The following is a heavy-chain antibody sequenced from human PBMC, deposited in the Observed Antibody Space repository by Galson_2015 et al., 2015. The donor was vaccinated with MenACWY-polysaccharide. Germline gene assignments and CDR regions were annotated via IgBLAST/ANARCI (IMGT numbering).Heavy chain of an antibody. D-gene: IGHD3-16*01. CDR3: ARESNWAYDS. J-gene: IGHJ4*02. V-gene: IGHV3-21*04. CDR2: IRSDASST. Sequence: SLRLSCAGSGFTFSTYGMNWVRQAPGKGLEWVSSIRSDASSTYYADSVKGRFTISRDNAQNSLYLQMSNLRVEDTAIYFCARESNWAYDSWGTGTLVTVSS. CDR1: GFTFSTYG.